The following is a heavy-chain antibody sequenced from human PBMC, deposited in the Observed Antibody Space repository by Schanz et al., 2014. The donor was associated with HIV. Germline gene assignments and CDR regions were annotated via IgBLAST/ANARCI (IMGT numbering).Heavy chain of an antibody. CDR1: GFTFDDYA. V-gene: IGHV3-48*02. CDR3: ARSPSYGMDV. Sequence: EVQLVESGGGLVQPGRSLRLSCAASGFTFDDYAMHWVRQAPGKGLEWVSYISSSSTTRHYADSVKGRFTISRDNAKNSLSLQMHSLRDDDTAVYYCARSPSYGMDVWGQGTTVTVSS. J-gene: IGHJ6*02. CDR2: ISSSSTTR.